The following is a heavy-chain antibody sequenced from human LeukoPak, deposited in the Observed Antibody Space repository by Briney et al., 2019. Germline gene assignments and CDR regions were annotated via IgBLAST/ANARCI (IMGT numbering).Heavy chain of an antibody. D-gene: IGHD1-26*01. J-gene: IGHJ4*02. CDR1: GFTFSNSA. CDR2: ISASGDAT. V-gene: IGHV3-23*01. CDR3: ASRAAVGATTDY. Sequence: PGGSLRLSCAASGFTFSNSAMNWVRQAPGQGLEWVSLISASGDATYYVDSVKGRFTISRDDSKNTLYLQMNSLRAEDTAVYYCASRAAVGATTDYWGQGTLVTVSS.